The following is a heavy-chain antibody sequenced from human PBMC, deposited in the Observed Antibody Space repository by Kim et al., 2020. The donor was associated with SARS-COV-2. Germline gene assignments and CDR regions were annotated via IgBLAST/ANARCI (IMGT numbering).Heavy chain of an antibody. CDR1: GGSFSCYY. J-gene: IGHJ4*02. CDR3: AREARGYYYGSGSYYCDY. V-gene: IGHV4-34*01. D-gene: IGHD3-10*01. CDR2: INHSGST. Sequence: SETLSLTCAVYGGSFSCYYWSWIRQPPGKGLEWIGEINHSGSTNYKPSLKSRVTISVDTSKNQFSLKLSSVTAADTAVYYCAREARGYYYGSGSYYCDYWGQGTLVTVSS.